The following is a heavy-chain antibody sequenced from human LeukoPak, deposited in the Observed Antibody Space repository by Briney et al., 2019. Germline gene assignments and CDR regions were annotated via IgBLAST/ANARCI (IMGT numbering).Heavy chain of an antibody. J-gene: IGHJ3*02. CDR2: INSSSSYI. CDR3: ARVTYYYDSSGYYFDGAADAFDI. D-gene: IGHD3-22*01. V-gene: IGHV3-21*01. CDR1: GFTFSSYS. Sequence: PGRSLRLSCAASGFTFSSYSMNWVRQAPGKGLEWVSSINSSSSYIYYADSVKGRFTMSRDNAKNSLYLQMNSLRAEDTAVYYCARVTYYYDSSGYYFDGAADAFDIWGQGTMVTVSS.